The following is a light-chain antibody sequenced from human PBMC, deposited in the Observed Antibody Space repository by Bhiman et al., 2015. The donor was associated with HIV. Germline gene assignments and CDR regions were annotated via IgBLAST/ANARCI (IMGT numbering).Light chain of an antibody. V-gene: IGLV2-23*02. J-gene: IGLJ2*01. CDR3: CSYAGSTTYVV. CDR1: SSDVGGYDY. Sequence: QSALTQPASVSGAPGQSITISCTGTSSDVGGYDYVSWYQQYPGNAPKLLIYEVNKWPSGVSSRFSGAKSGNTASLTISGLQAEDEGDYYCCSYAGSTTYVVFGGGTQLTVV. CDR2: EVN.